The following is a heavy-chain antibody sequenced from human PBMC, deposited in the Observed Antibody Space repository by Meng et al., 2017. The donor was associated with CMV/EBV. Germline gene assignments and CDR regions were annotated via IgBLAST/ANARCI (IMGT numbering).Heavy chain of an antibody. CDR3: ARDLRQSETLTGFDH. J-gene: IGHJ5*02. V-gene: IGHV3-21*01. Sequence: EVQLVETGGGRVERGGYLRLSCSADGFTFSRYSMSWVRQAPGKGLEWVSSISSSSSYIYYADSVKGRFTISRDNAKNSLYLQMNSLRAEDTAVYYCARDLRQSETLTGFDHWGQGTLVTVSS. D-gene: IGHD1-14*01. CDR2: ISSSSSYI. CDR1: GFTFSRYS.